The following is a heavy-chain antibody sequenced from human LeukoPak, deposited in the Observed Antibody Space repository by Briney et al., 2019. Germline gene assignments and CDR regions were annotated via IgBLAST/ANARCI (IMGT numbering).Heavy chain of an antibody. CDR1: GYSISSGYY. CDR3: ARASRPGGDSSGYDFDY. J-gene: IGHJ4*02. CDR2: IYHSGST. V-gene: IGHV4-38-2*02. D-gene: IGHD3-22*01. Sequence: PSETLSLTCTVSGYSISSGYYWGWIRQPPGKGLEWIGSIYHSGSTYYNPSLKSRVTISVDTSKNQFSLKLSSVTAADTAVYYCARASRPGGDSSGYDFDYWGQGTLVTVSS.